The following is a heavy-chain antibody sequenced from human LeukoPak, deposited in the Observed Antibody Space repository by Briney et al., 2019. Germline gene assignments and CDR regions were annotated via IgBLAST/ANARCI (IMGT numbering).Heavy chain of an antibody. D-gene: IGHD2-8*02. CDR1: VHSVTCSH. J-gene: IGHJ4*02. Sequence: NASETLPLTCSVHVHSVTCSHWRSIRQTTGKGLGRIGYVSSDGTTNYTPSLRSRVIMSVDTAKNHISLSLTSLTAADTAIYYCARLDCTGDGCYNHWGQGTLVTVSS. CDR2: VSSDGTT. CDR3: ARLDCTGDGCYNH. V-gene: IGHV4-59*08.